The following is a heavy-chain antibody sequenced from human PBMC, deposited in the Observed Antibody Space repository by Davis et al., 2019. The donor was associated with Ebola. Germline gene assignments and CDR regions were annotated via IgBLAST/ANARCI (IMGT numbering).Heavy chain of an antibody. CDR1: GDSVSSNSAA. Sequence: HSQTLSLTCAISGDSVSSNSAAWNWIRQSLSRGLEWLGRTYYRSKWYNDYAVSVKSRITINPDTSKNHFSLQLNSVTPEDTAMYYCARADSYSFDYWGQGTLVTVSS. CDR2: TYYRSKWYN. CDR3: ARADSYSFDY. V-gene: IGHV6-1*01. D-gene: IGHD3/OR15-3a*01. J-gene: IGHJ4*02.